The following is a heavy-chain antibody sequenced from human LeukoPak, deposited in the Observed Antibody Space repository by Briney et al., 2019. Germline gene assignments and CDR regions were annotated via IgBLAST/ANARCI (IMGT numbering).Heavy chain of an antibody. D-gene: IGHD3-22*01. CDR3: ARTYYYDSSGYLFDY. CDR2: IIPIFGTA. J-gene: IGHJ4*02. V-gene: IGHV1-69*13. Sequence: SVKVSCKASGGTFSSYAISWVRQAPGQGLEWMGGIIPIFGTANYAQKFQGRVTITADEPTSTAYMELSSLRSEDTAVYYCARTYYYDSSGYLFDYWGQGTLVTVSS. CDR1: GGTFSSYA.